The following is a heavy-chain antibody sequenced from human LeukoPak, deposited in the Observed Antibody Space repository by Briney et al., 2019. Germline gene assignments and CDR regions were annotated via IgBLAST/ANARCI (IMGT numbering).Heavy chain of an antibody. CDR2: ISSSGSAV. D-gene: IGHD6-19*01. CDR3: ARGPSVGSGWSPDL. CDR1: GFTFRNYE. Sequence: GGSLRLSCAASGFTFRNYEMNWVRQAPEKGLEGVSYISSSGSAVYYADSVKGRFTISRYNAKNSLYLQMNSLRAEDTALYYCARGPSVGSGWSPDLWGQGTLVTVSS. J-gene: IGHJ5*02. V-gene: IGHV3-48*03.